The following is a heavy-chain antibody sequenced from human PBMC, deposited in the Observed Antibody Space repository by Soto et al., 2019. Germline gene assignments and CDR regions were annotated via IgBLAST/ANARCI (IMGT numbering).Heavy chain of an antibody. CDR1: GFTFSSYA. J-gene: IGHJ5*02. Sequence: EVQLLESGGGLVQPGGSLRLSCAASGFTFSSYAMSWVRQAPGKGLEWVSAISGRGGSTYYADSVKGRFTISRDNSKNTLYLQMNSLRAEDMAVYYCAKGGELLWFGEFPRLRFDPWGQGTLVTVSS. D-gene: IGHD3-10*01. V-gene: IGHV3-23*01. CDR3: AKGGELLWFGEFPRLRFDP. CDR2: ISGRGGST.